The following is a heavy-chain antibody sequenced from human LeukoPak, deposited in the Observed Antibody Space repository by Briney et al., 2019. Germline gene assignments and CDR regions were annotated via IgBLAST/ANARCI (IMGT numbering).Heavy chain of an antibody. D-gene: IGHD3-9*01. CDR2: IYHSGNT. CDR3: ARVRVTGYSNFAY. V-gene: IGHV3-53*01. Sequence: GGSLRLSCAASGFTISSYYMAWVRQAPGKGLEWVSVIYHSGNTDYADSVKGRFTISRDNAKNTVYLQMSSLRAEDTAVYYCARVRVTGYSNFAYWGQGTLVTVSS. CDR1: GFTISSYY. J-gene: IGHJ4*02.